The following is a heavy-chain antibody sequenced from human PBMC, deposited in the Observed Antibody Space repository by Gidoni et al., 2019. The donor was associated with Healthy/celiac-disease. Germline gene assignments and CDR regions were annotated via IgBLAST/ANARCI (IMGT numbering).Heavy chain of an antibody. Sequence: QVQLVESGGGVAQPGRSLRLSCAASGFTFSSYGMHWVRQAPGKGREWLEVISYDGSNKYYADSVKGRFTISRDNSKNTLYLQMNSLRAEDTAVYYCAKDLTMIVVVTAAFDIWGQGTMVTVSS. CDR2: ISYDGSNK. J-gene: IGHJ3*02. D-gene: IGHD3-22*01. CDR1: GFTFSSYG. V-gene: IGHV3-30*18. CDR3: AKDLTMIVVVTAAFDI.